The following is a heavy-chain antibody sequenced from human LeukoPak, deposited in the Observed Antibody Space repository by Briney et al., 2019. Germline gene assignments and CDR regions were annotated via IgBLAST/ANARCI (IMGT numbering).Heavy chain of an antibody. CDR1: GYTFTSYG. CDR3: ARDSVVVPAAIYGMDV. J-gene: IGHJ6*02. Sequence: GASVKVSCKASGYTFTSYGISWVRQAPGQGLEWMGWISAYNGNTNYAQKLQGRVTMTTATSTSTAYMELRSLRSDDTAVYYCARDSVVVPAAIYGMDVWGQGTTVTVSS. V-gene: IGHV1-18*01. CDR2: ISAYNGNT. D-gene: IGHD2-2*02.